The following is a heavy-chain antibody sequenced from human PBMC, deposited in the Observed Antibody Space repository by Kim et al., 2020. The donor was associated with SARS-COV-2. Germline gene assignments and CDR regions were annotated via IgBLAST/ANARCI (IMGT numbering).Heavy chain of an antibody. CDR2: T. V-gene: IGHV3-23*03. D-gene: IGHD4-4*01. J-gene: IGHJ4*02. CDR3: AKDQGQSYFDY. Sequence: TYQADSVKGRFTISRDNSKNTLYLQMNSLRAEDTAVYYCAKDQGQSYFDYWGQGTLVTVSS.